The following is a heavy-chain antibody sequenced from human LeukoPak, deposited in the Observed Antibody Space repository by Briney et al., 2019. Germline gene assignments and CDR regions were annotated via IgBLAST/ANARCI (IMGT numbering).Heavy chain of an antibody. D-gene: IGHD6-19*01. J-gene: IGHJ3*02. Sequence: SETLSLACAVYGGSSSGYYWSWIRQPLEKGLGWIGETDHRVSTNYNPSLKGRVTISVDTSKNQFSLKLSSVTAADTAVYYCAGGLGSGWYWLIWGQGTMVTVSS. CDR3: AGGLGSGWYWLI. V-gene: IGHV4-34*01. CDR2: TDHRVST. CDR1: GGSSSGYY.